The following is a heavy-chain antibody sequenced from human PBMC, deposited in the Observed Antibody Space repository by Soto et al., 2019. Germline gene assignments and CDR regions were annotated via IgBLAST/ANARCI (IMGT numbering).Heavy chain of an antibody. CDR1: GYTFTSYG. V-gene: IGHV1-18*01. CDR3: ARGRYGDY. J-gene: IGHJ4*02. Sequence: QVHLVQSGAEVKKPGASVMVSCKASGYTFTSYGITWVRQAPGQGLEWMGWISAHNGNTDYAQKLQGRVIVTRDTSTSTAYMELRSLISDDTAVYCCARGRYGDYWGQGALVTVSS. CDR2: ISAHNGNT. D-gene: IGHD1-1*01.